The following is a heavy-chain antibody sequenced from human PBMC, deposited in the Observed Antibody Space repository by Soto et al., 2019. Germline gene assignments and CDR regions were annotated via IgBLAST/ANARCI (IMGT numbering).Heavy chain of an antibody. CDR3: AKDAYGWYFAL. V-gene: IGHV3-23*01. J-gene: IGHJ2*01. CDR2: ISGSSGTT. D-gene: IGHD4-17*01. Sequence: EVQLLESGGGLVQPGGSLRLSCAASGFTFSIYAMTWVRQAPGKGLEWVSTISGSSGTTSYADSVRGRFTISRENSKNTLYLQMNSLRAADPAVYYCAKDAYGWYFALWGRGTLVTVSS. CDR1: GFTFSIYA.